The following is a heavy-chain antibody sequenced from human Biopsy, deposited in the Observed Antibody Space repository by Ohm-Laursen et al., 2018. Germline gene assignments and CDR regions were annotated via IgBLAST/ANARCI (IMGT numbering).Heavy chain of an antibody. V-gene: IGHV1-18*04. CDR1: GYTFTTYG. Sequence: GASVKVSSKASGYTFTTYGISWVRQAPGQGLEWMGWIRTDNGATDYAQNLQGRVTMTIDTSAATSYMELRSLRSDDTAVYYCARDYQHYLVTMHYYYYGMDVWGQGTTVTVSS. J-gene: IGHJ6*02. CDR2: IRTDNGAT. D-gene: IGHD2-2*01. CDR3: ARDYQHYLVTMHYYYYGMDV.